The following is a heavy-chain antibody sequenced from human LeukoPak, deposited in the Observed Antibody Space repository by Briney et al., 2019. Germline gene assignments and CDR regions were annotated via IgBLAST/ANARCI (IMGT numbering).Heavy chain of an antibody. CDR3: ARGYLEYGDYGHGA. CDR1: GGTFSSYA. V-gene: IGHV1-69*06. D-gene: IGHD4-17*01. CDR2: IIPIIGTA. J-gene: IGHJ5*02. Sequence: SVKVSCKASGGTFSSYAISWVRQAPGQGLEWMGGIIPIIGTANNAQKFQGRVTITADKSTSTAYMELSSLRSEDTAVYYCARGYLEYGDYGHGAWGQGTLVTVSS.